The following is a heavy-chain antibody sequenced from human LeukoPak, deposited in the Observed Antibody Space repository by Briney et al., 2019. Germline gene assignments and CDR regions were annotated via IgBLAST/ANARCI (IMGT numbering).Heavy chain of an antibody. Sequence: PSETLSLTCTVSGGSIGSSSYYWGWIRQPPGKGLEWIGSIYYSGSTYYNPSLKSRVTISVDTSKNQFSLKLSSVTAADTAVYYCARHEDGYNTLYDYWGQGTLVTVSS. V-gene: IGHV4-39*01. D-gene: IGHD5-24*01. CDR3: ARHEDGYNTLYDY. J-gene: IGHJ4*02. CDR2: IYYSGST. CDR1: GGSIGSSSYY.